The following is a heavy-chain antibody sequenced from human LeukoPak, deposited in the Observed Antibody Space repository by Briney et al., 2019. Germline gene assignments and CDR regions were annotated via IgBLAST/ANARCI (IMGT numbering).Heavy chain of an antibody. CDR3: ARANYYDSSGYYAN. J-gene: IGHJ4*02. CDR1: GGSFSGYY. CDR2: INHSGST. V-gene: IGHV4-34*01. D-gene: IGHD3-22*01. Sequence: SETLSLTCAVYGGSFSGYYWSWIRQPPGKGLEWIGEINHSGSTNYNPSLKSRVTISVDTSKNQFSLKLSSVTAADTAVYYCARANYYDSSGYYANWGQGTLVTVS.